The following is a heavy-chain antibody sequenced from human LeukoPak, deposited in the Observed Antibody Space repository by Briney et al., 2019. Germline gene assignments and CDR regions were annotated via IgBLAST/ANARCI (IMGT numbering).Heavy chain of an antibody. J-gene: IGHJ4*02. CDR1: GFTFSSYS. CDR3: ARDYRDCSGGSCYSGYFDY. Sequence: GSLRLSCAASGFTFSSYSMNWVRQPPGKGLEWIGSIYYSGNTYYSPSLKSRVSISVDTSKNQFSLKLSSVTAADTAVYYCARDYRDCSGGSCYSGYFDYWGQGTLVTVSS. CDR2: IYYSGNT. D-gene: IGHD2-15*01. V-gene: IGHV4-39*07.